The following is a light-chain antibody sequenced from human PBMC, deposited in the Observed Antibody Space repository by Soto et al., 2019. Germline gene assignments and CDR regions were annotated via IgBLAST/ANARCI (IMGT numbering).Light chain of an antibody. CDR3: QQYNSYWT. CDR2: KAS. CDR1: QSISSW. Sequence: DIQITQSPSTLSASVGDRVTITCRASQSISSWLAWYQQKPGKAPKLLIYKASSLESEVPSRFSGSGSGTDFTLTISSLQPDDFATYYCQQYNSYWTFGQGTKVDIK. V-gene: IGKV1-5*03. J-gene: IGKJ1*01.